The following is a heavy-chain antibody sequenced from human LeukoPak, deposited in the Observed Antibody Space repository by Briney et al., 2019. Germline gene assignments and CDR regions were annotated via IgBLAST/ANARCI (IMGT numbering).Heavy chain of an antibody. J-gene: IGHJ4*02. V-gene: IGHV4-59*01. Sequence: SETLSLTCTVSGGSLSSYYWSWLRQPPGKGLEWIGYIYYSGSTNYNPSLKSRVTISVDTSKNQFSLKLSSVTAADTAVYYCARSVVIMGNYYFDYWGQGTLVTVSS. CDR3: ARSVVIMGNYYFDY. CDR2: IYYSGST. CDR1: GGSLSSYY. D-gene: IGHD3-3*01.